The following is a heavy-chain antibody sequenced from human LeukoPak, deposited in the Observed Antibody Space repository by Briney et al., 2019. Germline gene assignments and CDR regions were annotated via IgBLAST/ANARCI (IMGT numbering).Heavy chain of an antibody. D-gene: IGHD3-10*01. CDR1: RLAFSSYA. J-gene: IGHJ3*02. CDR2: ISGSGVTT. V-gene: IGHV3-23*01. CDR3: AKIIGSGSYYNLGAFDI. Sequence: PGGSLRLSCAASRLAFSSYAMTWVRQAPGKGLEWVSTISGSGVTTYYADSVKGRFTISRDNSKHTLYLQMNSLRAEDTAVYYCAKIIGSGSYYNLGAFDIWGQGTMVTVSS.